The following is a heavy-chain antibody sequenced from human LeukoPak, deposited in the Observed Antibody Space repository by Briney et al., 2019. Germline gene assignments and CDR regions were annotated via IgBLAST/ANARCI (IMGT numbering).Heavy chain of an antibody. D-gene: IGHD2-15*01. CDR1: GYTFTGYY. CDR3: ARGECSGGSCYSGSWIY. J-gene: IGHJ4*02. CDR2: INPNSGGT. Sequence: GASVKVSCKASGYTFTGYYMHWVRQAPGQGLEWMGWINPNSGGTNYAQKFQGRVTMTRDTSISTAYMELSRLRSDDTAVYYCARGECSGGSCYSGSWIYWGQGTLVTVSS. V-gene: IGHV1-2*02.